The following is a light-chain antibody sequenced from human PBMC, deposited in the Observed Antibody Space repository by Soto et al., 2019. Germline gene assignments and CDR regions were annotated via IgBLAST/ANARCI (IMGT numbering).Light chain of an antibody. Sequence: DIQMTQSPSSVSASVGDRVTITCRATQSISSWLAWYQQKPGKAPKLLIYAASSLQSGVSSRFSGSGSGTGFTLTISSLQPEDFATYYCQQANSFPLMFGQGTKVEIK. J-gene: IGKJ1*01. CDR2: AAS. CDR1: QSISSW. CDR3: QQANSFPLM. V-gene: IGKV1-12*01.